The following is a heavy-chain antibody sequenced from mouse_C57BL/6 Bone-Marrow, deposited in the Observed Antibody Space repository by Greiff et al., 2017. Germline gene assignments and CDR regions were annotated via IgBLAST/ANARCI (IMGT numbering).Heavy chain of an antibody. Sequence: QVQLKQPGAELVMPGASVKLSCKASGYTFPSYWMHWVKQRPGQGLEWIGEIDPSDSYTNYNQKFKGKSTLTVDKFSSPAYMQLSSLTSEDSAVYCCALPNWYCDVWGTGTTVTVSS. D-gene: IGHD5-1*01. J-gene: IGHJ1*03. CDR3: ALPNWYCDV. CDR1: GYTFPSYW. CDR2: IDPSDSYT. V-gene: IGHV1-69*01.